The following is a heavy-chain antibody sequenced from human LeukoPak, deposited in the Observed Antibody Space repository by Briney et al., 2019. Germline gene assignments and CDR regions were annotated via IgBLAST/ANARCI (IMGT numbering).Heavy chain of an antibody. CDR2: ISGSGGST. D-gene: IGHD3-3*01. CDR1: GFTFSSYA. V-gene: IGHV3-23*01. Sequence: GGSLRLSCAASGFTFSSYAMSWVRQAPGKGLEWVSAISGSGGSTYYADSVKGRFTISRDNAKNSLYLQMNSLRAEDTAVYYCARLIRFSESSFDYWGQGTLVTVSS. CDR3: ARLIRFSESSFDY. J-gene: IGHJ4*02.